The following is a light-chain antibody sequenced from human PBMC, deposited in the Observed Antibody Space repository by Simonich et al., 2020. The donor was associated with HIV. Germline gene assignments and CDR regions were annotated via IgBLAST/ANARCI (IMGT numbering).Light chain of an antibody. J-gene: IGLJ2*01. V-gene: IGLV1-40*01. CDR2: GNN. CDR3: QSYDSSLSAL. Sequence: QSVLTQPPSVSGAPGQRVTISCTGSSSNIGAGYDVHWYQQLPGTAPKLPSYGNNNRPSGVPDRFSGSKSGTSASLAITGLQAEDEADYYCQSYDSSLSALFGGGTKLTVL. CDR1: SSNIGAGYD.